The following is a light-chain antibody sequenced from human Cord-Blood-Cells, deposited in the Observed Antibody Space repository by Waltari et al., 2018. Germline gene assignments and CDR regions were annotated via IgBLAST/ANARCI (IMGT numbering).Light chain of an antibody. CDR2: DAS. CDR1: QSSSSSY. V-gene: IGKV3D-20*01. Sequence: EIELTQSLATLSLSPGERATLSCGASQSSSSSYLAWYQQKPGLAPRLLIYDASSRATGIPDRFSGSGSGTDFTLTISRLEPEDFAVYYCQQYGSSLYSFGHGTKLEIK. CDR3: QQYGSSLYS. J-gene: IGKJ2*03.